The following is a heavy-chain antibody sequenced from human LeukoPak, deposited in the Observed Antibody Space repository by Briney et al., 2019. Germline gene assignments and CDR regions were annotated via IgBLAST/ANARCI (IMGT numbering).Heavy chain of an antibody. J-gene: IGHJ4*02. V-gene: IGHV3-33*06. CDR3: AKDRDYYGSGSDY. CDR2: IWYDGSNK. Sequence: GRSLRLSCAASGFTFSSYGMHWVRRAPGKGLEWVAVIWYDGSNKYYADSVKGRFTISRDNSKNTLFLQMNSLRAEDTAIYYCAKDRDYYGSGSDYWGQGTLVTVSS. CDR1: GFTFSSYG. D-gene: IGHD3-10*01.